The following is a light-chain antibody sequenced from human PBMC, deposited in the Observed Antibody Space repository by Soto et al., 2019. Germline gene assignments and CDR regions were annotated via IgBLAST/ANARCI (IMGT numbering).Light chain of an antibody. J-gene: IGLJ1*01. CDR2: EVT. V-gene: IGLV2-14*01. CDR1: SSDIGSHDY. Sequence: QSAPTQPASVSGSPGQSITISCTGTSSDIGSHDYVSWYQHHPDKAPKLIIYEVTNRPSGVSDRFSGSKSGSTASLTISGLQAEDEADYHCTSYTSNTALVFGTGTKLTVL. CDR3: TSYTSNTALV.